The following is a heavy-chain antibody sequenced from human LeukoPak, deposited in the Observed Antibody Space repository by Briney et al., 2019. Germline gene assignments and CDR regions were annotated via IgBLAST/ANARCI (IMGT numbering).Heavy chain of an antibody. Sequence: GGSLRLSCAASGFTVSNNYMSWVRQAPGKGLEWVSVIYSGGSTYYADSVKGRFTVSRDNSKNTLYLQMNSLRAEDTAVYYCASEVSVGATPFDYWGQGTLVTVSS. V-gene: IGHV3-66*01. CDR1: GFTVSNNY. J-gene: IGHJ4*02. CDR3: ASEVSVGATPFDY. D-gene: IGHD1-26*01. CDR2: IYSGGST.